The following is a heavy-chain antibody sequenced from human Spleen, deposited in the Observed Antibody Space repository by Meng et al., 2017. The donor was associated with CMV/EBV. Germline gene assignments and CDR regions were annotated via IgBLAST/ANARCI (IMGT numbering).Heavy chain of an antibody. CDR1: GFTFSNYA. Sequence: GGSLRLSCAGSGFTFSNYAMSWVRQAPGIGLEWVSAITGSGFDTYYADSVKGRFTISRDNSKNMIYLQMKSLTAEDTAIYYCAKDYDFWSGYYMDYWGQGTLVTVSS. V-gene: IGHV3-23*01. D-gene: IGHD3-3*01. CDR2: ITGSGFDT. CDR3: AKDYDFWSGYYMDY. J-gene: IGHJ4*02.